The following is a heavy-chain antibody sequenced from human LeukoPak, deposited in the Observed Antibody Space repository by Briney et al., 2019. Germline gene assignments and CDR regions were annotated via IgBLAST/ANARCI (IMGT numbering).Heavy chain of an antibody. D-gene: IGHD3-10*01. CDR1: GYTFTSYG. CDR3: ARTSPQYYYGSGRSLGAFDY. CDR2: ISAYNGNT. J-gene: IGHJ4*02. V-gene: IGHV1-18*01. Sequence: ASVKVSCKASGYTFTSYGISWVRQAPGQGLEWMGWISAYNGNTNYAQKLQGRGTMTTDTSTSTAYMELRSLRSDDTAVYYCARTSPQYYYGSGRSLGAFDYWGQGTLVTVSS.